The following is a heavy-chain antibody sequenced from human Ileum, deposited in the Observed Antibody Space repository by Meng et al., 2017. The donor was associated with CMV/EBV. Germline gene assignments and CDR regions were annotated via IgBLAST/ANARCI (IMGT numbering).Heavy chain of an antibody. V-gene: IGHV1-69*04. CDR1: GDTSNSHS. CDR3: ARGSQVVAGIEDHYLDY. CDR2: IIPRVGIP. D-gene: IGHD6-19*01. J-gene: IGHJ4*02. Sequence: SVKVSCKASGDTSNSHSISWLREVPGQGVEWMGRIIPRVGIPNYIPKFQGKITISADKSTNTAYLEVTSLTSEDTATYYCARGSQVVAGIEDHYLDYWGQGSLVTVSS.